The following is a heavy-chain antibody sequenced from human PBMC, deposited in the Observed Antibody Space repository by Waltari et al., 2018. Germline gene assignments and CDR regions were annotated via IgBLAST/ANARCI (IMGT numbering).Heavy chain of an antibody. CDR1: GFTLSNFG. J-gene: IGHJ4*02. CDR2: IWSEIHIT. Sequence: QVQLVESGGGVVQPGRSLRLSCKPSGFTLSNFGMHWVRQAPGAGLEWVAGIWSEIHITYEADAVKGRFTISRDDSTNTMSLQMSSLRAEDTALYYGARGTAYTPTDYWGQGTLVSVSA. D-gene: IGHD3-16*01. CDR3: ARGTAYTPTDY. V-gene: IGHV3-33*01.